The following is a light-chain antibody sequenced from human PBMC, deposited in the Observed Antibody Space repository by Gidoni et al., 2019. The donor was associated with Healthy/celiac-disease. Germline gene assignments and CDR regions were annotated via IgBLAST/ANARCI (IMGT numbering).Light chain of an antibody. CDR1: QSISSW. CDR3: QQYNSYPFT. J-gene: IGKJ3*01. Sequence: IQMPPSPSTLSASVGDRVTITCRASQSISSWLAWYQQKPGKAPKLLIYKASSLESGVPSRFSGSGSGTEFTLTISSLQPDDFATYYCQQYNSYPFTFGPGTKVDIK. V-gene: IGKV1-5*03. CDR2: KAS.